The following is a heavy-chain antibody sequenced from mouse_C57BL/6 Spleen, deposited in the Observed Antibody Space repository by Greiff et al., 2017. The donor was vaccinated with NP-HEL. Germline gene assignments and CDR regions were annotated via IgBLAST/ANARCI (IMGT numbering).Heavy chain of an antibody. CDR3: ARGGSNPYYAMDY. CDR1: GFSLTSYG. CDR2: IWSGGST. V-gene: IGHV2-2*01. Sequence: VMLVESGPGLVQPSQSLSITCTVSGFSLTSYGVHWVRQSPGKGLEWLGVIWSGGSTDYNAAFISRLSISKDNSKSQVFFKMNSLQADDTAIYYCARGGSNPYYAMDYWGQGTSVTVSS. D-gene: IGHD2-5*01. J-gene: IGHJ4*01.